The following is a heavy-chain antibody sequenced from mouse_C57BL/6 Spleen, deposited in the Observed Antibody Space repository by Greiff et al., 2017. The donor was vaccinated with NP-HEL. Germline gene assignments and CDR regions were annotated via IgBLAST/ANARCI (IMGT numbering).Heavy chain of an antibody. Sequence: VQLQQPGAELVRPGSSVKLSCKASGYTFTSYWMHWVKQRPIQGLEWIGNIDPSDSETHYNQKFKDKATLTVDKSSSTAYMQLSSLTSEDSAVYYCARWDYGYDSYAMDYWGQGTSVTVSS. CDR3: ARWDYGYDSYAMDY. V-gene: IGHV1-52*01. CDR2: IDPSDSET. J-gene: IGHJ4*01. D-gene: IGHD2-2*01. CDR1: GYTFTSYW.